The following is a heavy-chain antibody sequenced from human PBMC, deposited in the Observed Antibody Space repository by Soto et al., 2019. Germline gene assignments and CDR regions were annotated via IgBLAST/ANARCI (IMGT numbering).Heavy chain of an antibody. D-gene: IGHD2-15*01. Sequence: SLRLSCAASGFIFSDYYMSWIRQAPGKGLEWVSYISISSSHTNYADSVRGRFTISRDNTRNSLYLQMNSLRAEDTAVYYCVRDLVVASGKYQYNGLDVWGQGNTVTVSS. CDR3: VRDLVVASGKYQYNGLDV. CDR2: ISISSSHT. V-gene: IGHV3-11*06. J-gene: IGHJ6*01. CDR1: GFIFSDYY.